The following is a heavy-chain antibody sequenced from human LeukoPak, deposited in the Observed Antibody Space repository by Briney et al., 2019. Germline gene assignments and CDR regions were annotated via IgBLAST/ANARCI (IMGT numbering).Heavy chain of an antibody. J-gene: IGHJ6*03. Sequence: SETLSLTCAVYGGSFSGYYWSWIRQPPGKGLEWIGEINHSGSTNYNPSLKSRVTISVDTSKNQFSLKLSSVTAADTAVYYCARHRPRLYSSSWHYYYYMDVWGKGTTVTISS. D-gene: IGHD6-13*01. CDR2: INHSGST. CDR1: GGSFSGYY. CDR3: ARHRPRLYSSSWHYYYYMDV. V-gene: IGHV4-34*01.